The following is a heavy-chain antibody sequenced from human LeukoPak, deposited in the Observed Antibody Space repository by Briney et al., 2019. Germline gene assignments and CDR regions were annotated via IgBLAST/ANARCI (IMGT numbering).Heavy chain of an antibody. Sequence: GGSLRLPCAASGFTFSSYSMNWVRQAPGKGLEWVSSISSSSSYIYYADSVKGRFTISRDNAKNSLYLEMNSLRMEDTAIYYCATSRVFDYWGQGTLVTVSS. J-gene: IGHJ4*02. V-gene: IGHV3-21*01. CDR3: ATSRVFDY. CDR1: GFTFSSYS. CDR2: ISSSSSYI.